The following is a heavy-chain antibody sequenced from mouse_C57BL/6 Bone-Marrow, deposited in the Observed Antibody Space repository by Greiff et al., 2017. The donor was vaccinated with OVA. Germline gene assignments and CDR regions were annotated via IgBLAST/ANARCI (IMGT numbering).Heavy chain of an antibody. Sequence: VQLQQSGTVLARPGASVKMSCKTSGYTFTSYWMHWVKQSPGQGLEWIAAIYPGNSDTSYNQTFKGQPKLTAVTSGSTAYMVISSLTSEDSAVYYCTRDSYKIGYWGKGTLVTVSA. V-gene: IGHV1-5*01. D-gene: IGHD1-1*01. CDR3: TRDSYKIGY. J-gene: IGHJ3*01. CDR2: IYPGNSDT. CDR1: GYTFTSYW.